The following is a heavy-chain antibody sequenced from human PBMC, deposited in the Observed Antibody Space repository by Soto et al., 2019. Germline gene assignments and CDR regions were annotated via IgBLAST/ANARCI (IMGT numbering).Heavy chain of an antibody. CDR3: ARGWDHYDSSGLLTWFDP. Sequence: QVQLVQSGAEVKKPGSSVKVSCKASGGSFSDYGINWVRQAPGQGLEWMGGIIPIFGTPNYAQRFQGRVTITADASTSTAYMELSSLRSEDTAVYYCARGWDHYDSSGLLTWFDPWGQGTLVSVSS. CDR2: IIPIFGTP. V-gene: IGHV1-69*01. D-gene: IGHD3-22*01. CDR1: GGSFSDYG. J-gene: IGHJ5*02.